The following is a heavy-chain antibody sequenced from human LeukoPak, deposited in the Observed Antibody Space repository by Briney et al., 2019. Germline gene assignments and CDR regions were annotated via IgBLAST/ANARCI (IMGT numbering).Heavy chain of an antibody. J-gene: IGHJ4*02. CDR1: GFTFDDYA. CDR2: ISWNSGSI. Sequence: GRSLRLSCAASGFTFDDYAMHWVRQAPGKGLEWVSGISWNSGSIGYADSVKGRFTISRDNSKNTLYLQMNSLRAEDTAVYYCARPEYYYDSSGYYSHWGQGTLVTVSS. D-gene: IGHD3-22*01. CDR3: ARPEYYYDSSGYYSH. V-gene: IGHV3-9*01.